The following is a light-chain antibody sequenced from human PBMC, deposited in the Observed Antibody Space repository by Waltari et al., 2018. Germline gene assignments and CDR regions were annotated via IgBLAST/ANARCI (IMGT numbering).Light chain of an antibody. CDR3: QQSYSTPP. V-gene: IGKV1-39*01. CDR2: AAS. J-gene: IGKJ4*02. CDR1: QSISSY. Sequence: DIQMTQSPSSLSASVGDRVTITCRESQSISSYLNWYQQKPGKAPKLLIYAASSLKSGVPSRFSGSGSGTDFTLTISSLQPEDFATYYCQQSYSTPPFGGGTKVEIK.